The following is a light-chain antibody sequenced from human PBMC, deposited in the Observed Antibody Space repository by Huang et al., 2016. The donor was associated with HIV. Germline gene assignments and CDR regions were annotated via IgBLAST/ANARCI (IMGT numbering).Light chain of an antibody. CDR3: QQYNKWPYT. Sequence: EIVMTKSPATLSVSPGERATLTCRDSQSVSTNLAWYQPKPGQAPRLLIYGASPRATGIPDRFSGSGSGTEFTLTISSLQSEDFAVYYCQQYNKWPYTFGQGTKLEIK. V-gene: IGKV3-15*01. J-gene: IGKJ2*01. CDR2: GAS. CDR1: QSVSTN.